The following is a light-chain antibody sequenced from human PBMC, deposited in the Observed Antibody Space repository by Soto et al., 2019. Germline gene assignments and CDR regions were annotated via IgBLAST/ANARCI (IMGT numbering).Light chain of an antibody. V-gene: IGKV1-5*01. CDR2: DAS. Sequence: DIQMTQSPSTLSASVGDRVTITCRASQSISSWLAWYQQKPGKAPKLLIYDASSLESGVPSRFSGSGSETEFTLTISSLQPDDFETYYCQQYNSYSYTFGQGTKLEIK. J-gene: IGKJ2*01. CDR1: QSISSW. CDR3: QQYNSYSYT.